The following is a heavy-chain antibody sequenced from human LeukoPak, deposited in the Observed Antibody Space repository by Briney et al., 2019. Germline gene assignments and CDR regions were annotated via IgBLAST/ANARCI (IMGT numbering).Heavy chain of an antibody. CDR3: ARDLGGRMYYFDY. D-gene: IGHD1-14*01. V-gene: IGHV1-2*02. CDR1: GYTFTGYY. CDR2: INPNSGGT. Sequence: ASVKVSCKASGYTFTGYYMHWVRQAPGQGLEWMGWINPNSGGTNYAQKFQGRVTMTRDTSISTAYMELSRLRSDDTAVYYCARDLGGRMYYFDYWGQGTLVTVSS. J-gene: IGHJ4*02.